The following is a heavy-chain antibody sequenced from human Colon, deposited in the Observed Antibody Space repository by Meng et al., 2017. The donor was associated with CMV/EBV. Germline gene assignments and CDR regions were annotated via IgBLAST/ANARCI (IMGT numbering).Heavy chain of an antibody. CDR3: AIDIDSAEGY. D-gene: IGHD1-26*01. CDR1: GGTFGSQA. V-gene: IGHV1-69*12. Sequence: VQPVQAGGDGKRPGSSVKVSWKASGGTFGSQAVSGVRQAPGQGLDLMGGIIPIFGTANYAQNFQGRVTIPADESTSAAYIELSSLRSEDTAVYYCAIDIDSAEGYWGQGTLVTVSS. CDR2: IIPIFGTA. J-gene: IGHJ4*02.